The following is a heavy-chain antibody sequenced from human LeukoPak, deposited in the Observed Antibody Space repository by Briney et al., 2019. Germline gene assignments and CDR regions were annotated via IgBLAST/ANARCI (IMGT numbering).Heavy chain of an antibody. CDR3: ARVLRYCSGGNCYSGGLGYMDV. D-gene: IGHD2-15*01. V-gene: IGHV3-23*01. CDR2: ISGSGGST. CDR1: GCSFSSYA. Sequence: GGSLTLSCAASGCSFSSYAMSWVRQPPGKGLEWVSAISGSGGSTYYADSAKGRFTISRDNSKSTLYLQMISVRAEDTAVYYCARVLRYCSGGNCYSGGLGYMDVWGKGTTVSISS. J-gene: IGHJ6*03.